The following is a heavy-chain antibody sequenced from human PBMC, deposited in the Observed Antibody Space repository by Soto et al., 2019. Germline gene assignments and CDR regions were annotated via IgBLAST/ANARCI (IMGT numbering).Heavy chain of an antibody. CDR1: GGSISSSNW. D-gene: IGHD3-10*01. Sequence: QVQLQESGPGLVKPSGTLSLTCAVSGGSISSSNWWSWVRPPPGKGLEWIGEIYHSGSTNYNPSLNSRVTISVDKSKNQFSLKLSSVTAADTAVYYCARTITMVRGVSSSWGYYGMDVWGQGTTVTVSS. CDR2: IYHSGST. CDR3: ARTITMVRGVSSSWGYYGMDV. V-gene: IGHV4-4*02. J-gene: IGHJ6*02.